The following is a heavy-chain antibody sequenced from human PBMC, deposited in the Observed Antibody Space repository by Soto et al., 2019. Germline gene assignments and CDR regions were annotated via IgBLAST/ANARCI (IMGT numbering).Heavy chain of an antibody. CDR2: ISGSGGST. Sequence: EVQLLESGGGLVQPGGSLRLSCAASGFTFSSYAMSWVRQAPGKGLEWVSAISGSGGSTYYADSVKGRFTISRDNSKNTLYLQMNSLRAEDTAVHYCAKGTMVRGVIKDWGQGTLVTVSS. V-gene: IGHV3-23*01. CDR3: AKGTMVRGVIKD. D-gene: IGHD3-10*01. J-gene: IGHJ4*02. CDR1: GFTFSSYA.